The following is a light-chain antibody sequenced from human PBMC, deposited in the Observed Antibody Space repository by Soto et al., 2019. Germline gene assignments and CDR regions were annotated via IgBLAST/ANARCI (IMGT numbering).Light chain of an antibody. CDR2: EDN. CDR1: GGSIASGY. CDR3: QSYHSSTPYV. V-gene: IGLV6-57*03. Sequence: NFILTQPHSVSEPPGKTVTISCTRSGGSIASGYVQWYQQRPGSAPTTVIYEDNQRPSGVPDRFSGSIDRSSNSASLTISGLKTEDEADYYCQSYHSSTPYVFGTGTKLTVL. J-gene: IGLJ1*01.